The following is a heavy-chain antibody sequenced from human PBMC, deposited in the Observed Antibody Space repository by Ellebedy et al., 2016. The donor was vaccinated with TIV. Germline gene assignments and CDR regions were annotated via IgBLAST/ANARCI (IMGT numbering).Heavy chain of an antibody. D-gene: IGHD3-22*01. Sequence: PGGSLRLSCAASGFIFNNYAMHWVRQAPGKGLEWVAVISYDGINKHYADSVKGRFTISRDNSKNTLFLQMTSLRAEDTATYYCARDFHDTRGYSYPLVWGQGTLVTVSS. CDR3: ARDFHDTRGYSYPLV. J-gene: IGHJ4*02. V-gene: IGHV3-30*04. CDR2: ISYDGINK. CDR1: GFIFNNYA.